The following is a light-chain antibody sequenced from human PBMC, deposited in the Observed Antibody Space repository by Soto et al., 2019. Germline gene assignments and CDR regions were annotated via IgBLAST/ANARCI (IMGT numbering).Light chain of an antibody. Sequence: EIVMTQSPATLSVSPGGRATLSCRASQSVSSSYLAWYQQTPGQAPRLLVYDTSYRATGVPDRFSGSGSGTDFTLTISRLEPEDSAVYYCQQYDSSPWTFGQGTKVDI. CDR2: DTS. V-gene: IGKV3-20*01. J-gene: IGKJ1*01. CDR1: QSVSSSY. CDR3: QQYDSSPWT.